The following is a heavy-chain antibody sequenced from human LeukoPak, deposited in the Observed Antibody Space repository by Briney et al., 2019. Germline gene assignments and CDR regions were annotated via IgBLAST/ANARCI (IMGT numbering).Heavy chain of an antibody. CDR3: ARDAGRPYSSSSDVDY. CDR1: GFTFSSYS. D-gene: IGHD6-6*01. CDR2: ISSSSSYI. J-gene: IGHJ4*02. V-gene: IGHV3-21*01. Sequence: GGSLRLSCAASGFTFSSYSMNWVRQAPGKGPEWVSSISSSSSYIYYADSVKGRFTISRDNAKNSLYLQMNSLRAEDTAVYYCARDAGRPYSSSSDVDYWGQGTLVTVSS.